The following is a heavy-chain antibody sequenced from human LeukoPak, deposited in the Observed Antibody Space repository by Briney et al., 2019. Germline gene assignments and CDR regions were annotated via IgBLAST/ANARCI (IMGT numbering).Heavy chain of an antibody. J-gene: IGHJ4*02. CDR1: GFTFSNYG. D-gene: IGHD2-15*01. Sequence: GGSLRLSCAASGFTFSNYGMSWVRQAPGKGLEWVAAISGSSGSTYYADSVKGRFSISRDNSRNTLFLQMNSLRAEEKAIYYCARQLGYCSDGSCYFDSWGQGTLVTVSS. CDR2: ISGSSGST. V-gene: IGHV3-23*01. CDR3: ARQLGYCSDGSCYFDS.